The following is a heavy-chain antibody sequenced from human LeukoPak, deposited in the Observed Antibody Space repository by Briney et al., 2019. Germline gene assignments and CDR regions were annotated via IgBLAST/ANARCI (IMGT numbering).Heavy chain of an antibody. CDR1: GFTFSSYG. J-gene: IGHJ4*02. D-gene: IGHD3-10*01. Sequence: GGSLRLSCAASGFTFSSYGMHWVRQAPGKGLEWVAVISYDGSNKYYADSVKGRFTISRDNSKNTRYLQMNSLRAEDTAVYYCAKDGYYGSGSYNFDYWGQGTLVTVSS. CDR2: ISYDGSNK. V-gene: IGHV3-30*18. CDR3: AKDGYYGSGSYNFDY.